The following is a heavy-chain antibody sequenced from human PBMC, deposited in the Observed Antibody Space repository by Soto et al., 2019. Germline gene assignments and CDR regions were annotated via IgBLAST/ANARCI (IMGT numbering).Heavy chain of an antibody. Sequence: GASVKVSCKASGGTFSSYAISWVRQAPGQGLEWMGGIIPIFGTANYAQKFQGRVTITADESTSTAYMELSSLRSEDTAVYYCASDKKHDYGDFFDYWGPGTLLTVSS. CDR2: IIPIFGTA. CDR3: ASDKKHDYGDFFDY. V-gene: IGHV1-69*13. J-gene: IGHJ4*02. D-gene: IGHD4-17*01. CDR1: GGTFSSYA.